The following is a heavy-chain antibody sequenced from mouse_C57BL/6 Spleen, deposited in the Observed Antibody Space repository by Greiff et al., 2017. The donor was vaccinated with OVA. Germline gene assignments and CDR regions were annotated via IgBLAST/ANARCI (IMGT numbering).Heavy chain of an antibody. D-gene: IGHD1-1*01. J-gene: IGHJ3*01. CDR1: GFTFSDYG. CDR3: ARDYYGSRFAY. Sequence: EVHLVESGGGLVKPGGSLKLSCAASGFTFSDYGMHWVRQAPEKGLEWVAYISSGSSTIYYADTVKGRFTISRDNAKNTLFLQMTSLRSEDTAMYYCARDYYGSRFAYWGQGTLVTVSA. V-gene: IGHV5-17*01. CDR2: ISSGSSTI.